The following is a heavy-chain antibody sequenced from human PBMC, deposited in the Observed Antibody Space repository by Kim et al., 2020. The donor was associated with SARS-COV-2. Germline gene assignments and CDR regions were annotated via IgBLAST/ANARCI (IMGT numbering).Heavy chain of an antibody. J-gene: IGHJ4*01. CDR1: GGAISTFY. D-gene: IGHD6-19*01. CDR2: IYDSGNT. V-gene: IGHV4-59*01. Sequence: SETLSLTCTVSGGAISTFYWSWIRQPPGKALEWIGFIYDSGNTKYNPSLNSRVTISGDTSKTRFSLKLTSVTAADTAAYYCARARIAVAGHYFDYWG. CDR3: ARARIAVAGHYFDY.